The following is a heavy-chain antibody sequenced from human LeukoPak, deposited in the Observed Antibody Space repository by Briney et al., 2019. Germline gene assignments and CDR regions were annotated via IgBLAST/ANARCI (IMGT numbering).Heavy chain of an antibody. J-gene: IGHJ6*03. Sequence: GGSLRLSCAASGFTFSSYGMSWVRQAPGKGLEWVSAISGSGGSTYYADSVKGRFTISRDNSKNTLYLQMNSLRAEDTAVYYCAKAGYSYGLVYYDSSGYYPDYYYYMDVWGKGTTVTISS. CDR2: ISGSGGST. CDR1: GFTFSSYG. V-gene: IGHV3-23*01. D-gene: IGHD3-22*01. CDR3: AKAGYSYGLVYYDSSGYYPDYYYYMDV.